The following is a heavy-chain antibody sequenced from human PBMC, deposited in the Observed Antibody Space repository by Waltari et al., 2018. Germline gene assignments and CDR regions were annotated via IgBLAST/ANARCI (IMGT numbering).Heavy chain of an antibody. V-gene: IGHV3-23*01. D-gene: IGHD3-9*01. Sequence: EVQLLESGGGLVQPGGSLRLSCAASGFTFSSYAMNWVRQAPGKGLEWVSVIGASGAPTYYADSVNGRVTISRDNSKNTLYLQMNSLRAEDTAVYYCARCRTGYYLDFQHWGQGTLVTVSS. CDR1: GFTFSSYA. CDR2: IGASGAPT. CDR3: ARCRTGYYLDFQH. J-gene: IGHJ1*01.